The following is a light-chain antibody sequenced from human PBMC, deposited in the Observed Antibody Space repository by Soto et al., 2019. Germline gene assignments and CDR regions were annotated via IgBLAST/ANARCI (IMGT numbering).Light chain of an antibody. CDR1: DYDVGGYNF. Sequence: QSVLTQHASVSGSPGQSITISCTGTDYDVGGYNFVSWYQHHPGKAPKLMIYEVTNRPSGVSNRFSASKSGNTASLTISGLQAEDEADYYCSSYTSYSTLVFGGGTKVTVL. V-gene: IGLV2-14*01. CDR2: EVT. J-gene: IGLJ2*01. CDR3: SSYTSYSTLV.